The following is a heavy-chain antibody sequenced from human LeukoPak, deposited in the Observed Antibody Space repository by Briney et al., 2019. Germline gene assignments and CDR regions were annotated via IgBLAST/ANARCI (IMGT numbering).Heavy chain of an antibody. Sequence: GASVKVSCKVSGYTLTELSMHWVRQAPGTGLEWMGGFDPEDGETIYAQKFQGRVTMTEDTSTDTAYMELSSLRSEDTAVYYCATGLRFLEWLSAPDFDYWGQGTLVTVSS. CDR2: FDPEDGET. D-gene: IGHD3-3*01. J-gene: IGHJ4*02. CDR3: ATGLRFLEWLSAPDFDY. CDR1: GYTLTELS. V-gene: IGHV1-24*01.